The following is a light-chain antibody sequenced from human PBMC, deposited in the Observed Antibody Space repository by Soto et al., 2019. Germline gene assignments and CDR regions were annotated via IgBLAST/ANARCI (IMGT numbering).Light chain of an antibody. CDR3: QSYYRSLSGAV. CDR1: SSNIGAGYD. CDR2: GNS. V-gene: IGLV1-40*01. Sequence: QSVLTQPPSVSGAPGQRVTISCTGSSSNIGAGYDVHWYQQLPGTAPKLLIYGNSNRPSGVPDRFSGSKSGTSASLAITGLQADDEADYYCQSYYRSLSGAVFVGGTQLTVL. J-gene: IGLJ7*01.